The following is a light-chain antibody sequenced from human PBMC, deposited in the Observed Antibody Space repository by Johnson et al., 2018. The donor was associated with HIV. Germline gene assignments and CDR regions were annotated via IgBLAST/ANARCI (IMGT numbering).Light chain of an antibody. CDR3: GTWYSSLSAPYV. Sequence: QSVLTQPPSVSAAPGQKVTISCSGSRSNIGNNYVSWYQQLPGTAPKLLIYENNKRPSGIPDRFSGSKSGTSATLGITGLQTGDEADYYCGTWYSSLSAPYVFGTGTKVTVL. CDR1: RSNIGNNY. V-gene: IGLV1-51*02. CDR2: ENN. J-gene: IGLJ1*01.